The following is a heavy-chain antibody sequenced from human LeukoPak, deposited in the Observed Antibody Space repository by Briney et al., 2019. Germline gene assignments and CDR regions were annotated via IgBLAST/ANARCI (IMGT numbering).Heavy chain of an antibody. CDR2: ISAWNGNT. CDR1: GYTFTSYG. J-gene: IGHJ4*02. CDR3: ARGRFGELLMDF. D-gene: IGHD3-10*01. V-gene: IGHV1-18*01. Sequence: ASVKVSWKASGYTFTSYGISWVRQAPGQGLEWMGWISAWNGNTNYAQKLQGRVTMTTDTSTTTAYMELRSLRSDDTAVYYCARGRFGELLMDFWGQGTLVTVSS.